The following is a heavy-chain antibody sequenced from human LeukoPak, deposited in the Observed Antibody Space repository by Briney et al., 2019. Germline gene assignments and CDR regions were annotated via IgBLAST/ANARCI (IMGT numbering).Heavy chain of an antibody. Sequence: GSLRLSCAASGFTFSRYALHRVRQAPGKGLEWVALTSSDGSDQYYADFVKGRFTISKDKSKNTLYLQMNSLKIEDTAVYYCARGSVGTPPPFDFWGQGTLVTVSS. J-gene: IGHJ4*02. CDR1: GFTFSRYA. V-gene: IGHV3-30-3*01. CDR2: TSSDGSDQ. CDR3: ARGSVGTPPPFDF. D-gene: IGHD2-15*01.